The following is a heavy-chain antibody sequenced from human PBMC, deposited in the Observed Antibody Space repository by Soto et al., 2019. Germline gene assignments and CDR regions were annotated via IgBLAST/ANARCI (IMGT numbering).Heavy chain of an antibody. V-gene: IGHV1-69*12. Sequence: QVQLVQSGAEVKKPGSSVKVSCKASGGTFSSYAISWVRQAPGQGLEWMGGIIPIFGTANYAQKFQGRVTITADESPSTAYMELSSLRSEDTAVYYCARVRVRFLELLGSEGWGQGTLVTVSS. J-gene: IGHJ4*02. D-gene: IGHD3-3*01. CDR2: IIPIFGTA. CDR3: ARVRVRFLELLGSEG. CDR1: GGTFSSYA.